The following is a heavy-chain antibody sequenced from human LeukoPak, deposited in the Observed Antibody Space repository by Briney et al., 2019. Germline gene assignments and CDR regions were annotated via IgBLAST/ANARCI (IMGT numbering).Heavy chain of an antibody. CDR3: ARHESRGTGYFLPFDY. J-gene: IGHJ4*02. CDR1: GGSISSSSYY. V-gene: IGHV4-39*01. Sequence: PSETLSLTCTVFGGSISSSSYYWGWVRLPPGKGLEWIGSINYSGSTYYNPSLKSRVTISVDTSKNQFSLKLSSVTAADTAVYYCARHESRGTGYFLPFDYWGQGTLVAVSS. CDR2: INYSGST. D-gene: IGHD3/OR15-3a*01.